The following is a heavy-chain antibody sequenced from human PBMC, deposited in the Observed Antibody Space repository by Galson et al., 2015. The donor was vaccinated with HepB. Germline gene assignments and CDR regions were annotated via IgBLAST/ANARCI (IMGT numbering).Heavy chain of an antibody. CDR3: ARDLFRCGLERSDAFDI. Sequence: SVKVSCKASGGTFSSYTISWVRQAPGQGLEWMGRIIPILGIANYAQKFQGRVTITADKSTSTAYMELSSLRSEDTAVYYCARDLFRCGLERSDAFDIWGQGTMVTVSS. J-gene: IGHJ3*02. V-gene: IGHV1-69*04. D-gene: IGHD3-3*01. CDR1: GGTFSSYT. CDR2: IIPILGIA.